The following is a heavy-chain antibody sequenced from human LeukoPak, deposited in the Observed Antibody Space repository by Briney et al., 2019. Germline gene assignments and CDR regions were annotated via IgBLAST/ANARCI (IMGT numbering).Heavy chain of an antibody. Sequence: GGSLRLSCAASGCTFSSYEMNWVRQTPGKRLEWVSYISSSGSTIYYADSVKGRFTISRDNAKNSLYLQMNSLRAEDTAVYYCARRLRAAGFDYWGQGTLVTVSS. CDR2: ISSSGSTI. V-gene: IGHV3-48*03. CDR3: ARRLRAAGFDY. J-gene: IGHJ4*02. D-gene: IGHD6-13*01. CDR1: GCTFSSYE.